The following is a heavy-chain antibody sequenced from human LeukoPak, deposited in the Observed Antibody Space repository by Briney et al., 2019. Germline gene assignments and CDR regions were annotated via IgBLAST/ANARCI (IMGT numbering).Heavy chain of an antibody. CDR2: IYYSGST. CDR3: ARSQYYDFWSGPRPYYYYMDV. D-gene: IGHD3-3*01. V-gene: IGHV4-39*01. CDR1: GGSISSSSYC. Sequence: PSETLSLTCTVSGGSISSSSYCWCWIRQPPGKGLEWIGSIYYSGSTYYNPPLKSRVTISVDKSKNQFSLKLSSVTAADTAVYYCARSQYYDFWSGPRPYYYYMDVWGKGTTVTVSS. J-gene: IGHJ6*03.